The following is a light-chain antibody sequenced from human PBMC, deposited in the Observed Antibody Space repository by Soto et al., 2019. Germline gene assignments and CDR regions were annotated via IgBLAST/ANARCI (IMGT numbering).Light chain of an antibody. V-gene: IGKV1-39*01. CDR2: TTS. Sequence: DIQMTQSPSSLSASVGDRVTITCRTSQSINTYLNWYQQKPGKAPNLLIYTTSHLHSGVPSRFSGSGSGTDFTLTISSLQPEDSATYFCQQGDSTPYTFGQGTTLEIK. CDR1: QSINTY. J-gene: IGKJ2*01. CDR3: QQGDSTPYT.